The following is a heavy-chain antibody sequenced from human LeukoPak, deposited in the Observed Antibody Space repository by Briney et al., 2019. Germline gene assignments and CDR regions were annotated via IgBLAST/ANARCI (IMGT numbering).Heavy chain of an antibody. Sequence: GGSLRLSCAASGFTFSSYGMHWVRQAPGKGREWGAVISYDGSNKYYADSVKGRFTISRDNSKNTLYLQMNSLRAEDTAVYYCAKGRGLSSGWADYWGQGTLVTVSS. CDR2: ISYDGSNK. J-gene: IGHJ4*02. CDR3: AKGRGLSSGWADY. V-gene: IGHV3-30*18. D-gene: IGHD6-19*01. CDR1: GFTFSSYG.